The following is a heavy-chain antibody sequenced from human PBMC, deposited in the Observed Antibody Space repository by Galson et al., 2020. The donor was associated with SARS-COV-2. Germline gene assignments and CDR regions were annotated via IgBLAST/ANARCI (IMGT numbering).Heavy chain of an antibody. D-gene: IGHD3-10*01. V-gene: IGHV4-34*01. CDR1: GGSFSGHY. CDR2: INHSGTT. CDR3: VRASLPPVVRVLIGGPTKCDY. Sequence: SQASETLSLTCAVYGGSFSGHYWNWIRQSPGKGLEWIGEINHSGTTEYTSSLKIRVTMSVDRSKNQFSLKLRSVTAADTAVYYCVRASLPPVVRVLIGGPTKCDYWSHGTLVADSA. J-gene: IGHJ4*01.